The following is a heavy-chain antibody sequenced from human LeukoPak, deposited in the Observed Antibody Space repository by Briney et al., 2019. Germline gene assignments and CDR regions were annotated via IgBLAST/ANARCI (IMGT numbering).Heavy chain of an antibody. CDR3: ARERYSGSYVDY. J-gene: IGHJ4*02. D-gene: IGHD1-26*01. CDR2: IYSGGST. CDR1: GFTVSSNY. Sequence: GGSLRLSCAASGFTVSSNYMSWVRQAPGKGLEWVSVIYSGGSTYYADSVKGRFTISRDNSKNTLYLQMNSLRAEDTAVYYCARERYSGSYVDYWGQGTLVTVSS. V-gene: IGHV3-66*01.